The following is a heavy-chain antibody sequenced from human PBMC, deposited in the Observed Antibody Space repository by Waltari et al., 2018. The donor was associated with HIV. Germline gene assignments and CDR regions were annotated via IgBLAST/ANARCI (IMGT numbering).Heavy chain of an antibody. CDR3: AKGCSGGSCYPDDY. Sequence: EVQLLESGGGLVQPGGSLRLSCAASGFTFSSYAMSWVRQAPGKGLGWVSAISGIGGSTYYADSVKGRFTISRDNSKNTLYLQMNSLRAEDTAVYYCAKGCSGGSCYPDDYWGQGTLVTVSS. J-gene: IGHJ4*02. CDR1: GFTFSSYA. D-gene: IGHD2-15*01. CDR2: ISGIGGST. V-gene: IGHV3-23*01.